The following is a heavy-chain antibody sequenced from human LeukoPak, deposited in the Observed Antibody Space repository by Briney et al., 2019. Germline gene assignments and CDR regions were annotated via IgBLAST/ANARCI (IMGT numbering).Heavy chain of an antibody. CDR1: GYTFTSYD. Sequence: ASVKVSCKASGYTFTSYDINWVRQATGQGLEWMGWMNPNSGNTGYAQKFQGRVTITRNTSLSTAYMELSSLRSEDTAVYYCARGYDFWSGYYANFDYWGQGTLVTVSS. CDR2: MNPNSGNT. CDR3: ARGYDFWSGYYANFDY. D-gene: IGHD3-3*01. J-gene: IGHJ4*02. V-gene: IGHV1-8*03.